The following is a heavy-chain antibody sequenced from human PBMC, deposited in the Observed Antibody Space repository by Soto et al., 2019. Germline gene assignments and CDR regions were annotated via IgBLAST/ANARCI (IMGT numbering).Heavy chain of an antibody. V-gene: IGHV3-72*01. CDR1: GFPFNDHY. J-gene: IGHJ3*01. CDR2: SRNKANRYTT. Sequence: EVQLVESGGDLVQPGGSLRLSCVVSGFPFNDHYMDWVRQAPGKGLEWVARSRNKANRYTTEYAGSVTGRFTISRDDSKSSLFLDMNCLKIEDTAMYYCVREYNSFAVWGRGTMVTVSS. CDR3: VREYNSFAV. D-gene: IGHD1-20*01.